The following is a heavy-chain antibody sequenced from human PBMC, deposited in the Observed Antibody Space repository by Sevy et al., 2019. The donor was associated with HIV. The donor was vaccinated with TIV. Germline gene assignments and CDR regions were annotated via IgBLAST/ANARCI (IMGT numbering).Heavy chain of an antibody. CDR3: AREGSSPNAFDI. D-gene: IGHD6-13*01. CDR1: GFTFSSYA. V-gene: IGHV3-7*01. Sequence: GGSLRLSCAASGFTFSSYAMSWVRQAPGKGLEWVANIKQDGSEKYYVDSVKGRFTISRDNAKNSLYLQMNSLRAEDTAVYYCAREGSSPNAFDIWGQGTMVTVSS. CDR2: IKQDGSEK. J-gene: IGHJ3*02.